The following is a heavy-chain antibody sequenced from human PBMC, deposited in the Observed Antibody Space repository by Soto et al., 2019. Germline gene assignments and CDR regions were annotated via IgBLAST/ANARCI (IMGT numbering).Heavy chain of an antibody. CDR2: VYDADGK. V-gene: IGHV3-53*01. CDR3: ATWLQREHAYDV. CDR1: GMTVSGKKY. J-gene: IGHJ3*01. Sequence: VGSLRLSCAVVGMTVSGKKYVAWVRQAPGKGLEWVSGVYDADGKYYADSVKGRITTSRDSSKTIVYLEMNDLGPEDTAIYYCATWLQREHAYDVWGQGTTVTV. D-gene: IGHD1-1*01.